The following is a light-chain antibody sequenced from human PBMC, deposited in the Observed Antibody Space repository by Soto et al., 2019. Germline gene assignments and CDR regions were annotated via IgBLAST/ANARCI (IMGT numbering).Light chain of an antibody. CDR3: ATWDTNLSAV. J-gene: IGLJ3*02. CDR1: TSNIGHNY. V-gene: IGLV1-51*01. CDR2: GND. Sequence: QSVLTQPPSVSAAPGQTGTISCSGGTSNIGHNYVSWYQQLPGTAPTLLIYGNDKRPSGIPDRFSGSKSGTSATLAITGLQTGDEADYYCATWDTNLSAVFGGGTKLTVL.